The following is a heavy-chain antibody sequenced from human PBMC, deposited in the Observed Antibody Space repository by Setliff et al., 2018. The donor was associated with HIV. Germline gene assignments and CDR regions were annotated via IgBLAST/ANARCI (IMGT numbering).Heavy chain of an antibody. D-gene: IGHD5-12*01. CDR1: GDSFTTSSYF. CDR3: ARASSGYESRGLFDY. V-gene: IGHV4-39*07. CDR2: IFYSGST. J-gene: IGHJ4*02. Sequence: SETLSLTCSVSGDSFTTSSYFWGWVRQSPGKGLEWIGNIFYSGSTYYNPSLESRLTISIDTSKNQFFLKLRSVTAADTAVYFCARASSGYESRGLFDYWGQGMLVTVSS.